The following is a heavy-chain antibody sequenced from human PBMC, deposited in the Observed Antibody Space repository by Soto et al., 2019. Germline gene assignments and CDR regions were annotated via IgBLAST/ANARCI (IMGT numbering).Heavy chain of an antibody. V-gene: IGHV3-33*03. D-gene: IGHD3-22*01. Sequence: GGSLRLSCAASGFTFSSNGMHWVRQAPGKGLEWVAVIWYDGNKKYYGDSVRGRFTISRDNSKNTLYLEMNSLRAEDTAVYYCVVDTSGLLDYWGQGTQVTVS. CDR3: VVDTSGLLDY. CDR2: IWYDGNKK. J-gene: IGHJ4*02. CDR1: GFTFSSNG.